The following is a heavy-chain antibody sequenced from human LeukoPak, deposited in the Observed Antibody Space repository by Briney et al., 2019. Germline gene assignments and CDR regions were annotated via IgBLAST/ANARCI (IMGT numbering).Heavy chain of an antibody. D-gene: IGHD3-3*01. Sequence: TSETLSLTCTVSGGSISSGSYYWSWIRQPAGKGLEWIGRIYTSGSTNYNPSLKSRVTISVDTSKNQFSLKLSSVTAADTAVYYCARVGDFWSGYYLFDYWGQGTLVTVSS. CDR3: ARVGDFWSGYYLFDY. CDR2: IYTSGST. V-gene: IGHV4-61*02. CDR1: GGSISSGSYY. J-gene: IGHJ4*02.